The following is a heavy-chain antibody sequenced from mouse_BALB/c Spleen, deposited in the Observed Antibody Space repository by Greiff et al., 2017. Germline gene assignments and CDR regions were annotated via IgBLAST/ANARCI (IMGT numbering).Heavy chain of an antibody. CDR3: ARVDGGFAY. CDR2: ISNGGGST. J-gene: IGHJ3*01. Sequence: EVKVVESGGGLVQPGGSLKLSCAASGFTFSSYTMSWVRQTPEKRLEWVAYISNGGGSTYYPDTVKGRFTISRDNAKNTLYLQMSSLKSEDTAMYYCARVDGGFAYWGQGTLVTVSA. D-gene: IGHD2-3*01. V-gene: IGHV5-12-2*01. CDR1: GFTFSSYT.